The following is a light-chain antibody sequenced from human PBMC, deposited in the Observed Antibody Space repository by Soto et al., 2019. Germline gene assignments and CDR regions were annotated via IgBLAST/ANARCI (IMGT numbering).Light chain of an antibody. J-gene: IGLJ3*02. CDR2: SNN. Sequence: QSVLTQPPSASGTPGQRVTISCSGSSSNIGSNTVNWYQQLPGTAPKLLIYSNNQRPSGVPDRFSGSKSGTSASLAISGLQSGDEADYYCAAWYDSLNGWVFGAGTKVTVL. CDR1: SSNIGSNT. CDR3: AAWYDSLNGWV. V-gene: IGLV1-44*01.